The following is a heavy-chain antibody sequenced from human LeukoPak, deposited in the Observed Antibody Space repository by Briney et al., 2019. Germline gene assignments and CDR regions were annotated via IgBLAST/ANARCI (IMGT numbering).Heavy chain of an antibody. V-gene: IGHV1-18*01. CDR1: GYTFTSYG. D-gene: IGHD3-10*01. CDR2: ISAYNGNT. Sequence: ASVKVSCKASGYTFTSYGISWVRQAPGQGLEWMGWISAYNGNTNYAQKLQGRVTMTTDTSTSTAYMELRSLRPDDTAVYYCARERGYYGSGRGWFDPWGQGTLVTVSS. J-gene: IGHJ5*02. CDR3: ARERGYYGSGRGWFDP.